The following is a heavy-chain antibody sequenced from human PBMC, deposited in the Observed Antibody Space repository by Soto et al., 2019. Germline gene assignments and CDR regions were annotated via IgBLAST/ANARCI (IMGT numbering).Heavy chain of an antibody. Sequence: RRLSCEVSGFTFSSHWMHWVRQAPGKGLVWVSYINSDGTTTTHADSVKGRFTISRDNAKNTLYLQMNSLRAEDTAVYYCARDVSYSMDVWGQGTTVTVSS. CDR1: GFTFSSHW. CDR3: ARDVSYSMDV. J-gene: IGHJ6*02. V-gene: IGHV3-74*01. CDR2: INSDGTTT.